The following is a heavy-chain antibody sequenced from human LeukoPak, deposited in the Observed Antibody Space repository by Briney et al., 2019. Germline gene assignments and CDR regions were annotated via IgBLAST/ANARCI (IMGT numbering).Heavy chain of an antibody. CDR1: GFTFDDYT. D-gene: IGHD2-2*01. CDR3: AKDGGQLLSYDYYFYMDV. J-gene: IGHJ6*03. Sequence: GSLRLSCTASGFTFDDYTMHWVRQVPGKGLEWVSLIRWDGGRTYYADSVKGRFTISRDNSKNSLYLQMNSLRTEDSALYYCAKDGGQLLSYDYYFYMDVWGKGTTVTVSS. V-gene: IGHV3-43*01. CDR2: IRWDGGRT.